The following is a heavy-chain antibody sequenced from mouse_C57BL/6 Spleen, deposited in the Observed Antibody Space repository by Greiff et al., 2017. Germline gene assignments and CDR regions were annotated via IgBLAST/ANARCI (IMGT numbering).Heavy chain of an antibody. CDR3: ARGGKKIYDGYTGDAMDY. CDR1: GYTFTGYW. D-gene: IGHD2-3*01. Sequence: QVQLQQSGAELMKPGASVKLSCKATGYTFTGYWIEWVKQRPGHGLEWIGEILPGSGSTNYNEKFKGKATFTADTSSNTAYMQLSSLTTEDSAIYYCARGGKKIYDGYTGDAMDYWGQGTSVTVSS. CDR2: ILPGSGST. V-gene: IGHV1-9*01. J-gene: IGHJ4*01.